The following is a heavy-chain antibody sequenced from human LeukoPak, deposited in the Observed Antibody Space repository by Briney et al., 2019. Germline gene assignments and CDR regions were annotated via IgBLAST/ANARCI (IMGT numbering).Heavy chain of an antibody. J-gene: IGHJ4*02. CDR1: GFTFSSYG. CDR3: AKGGYSSGWPEYYFDY. Sequence: PGRSLRLSCAASGFTFSSYGMHWVRQAPGKGLEWVAVISYDGSNKYYADSVKGRFTISRDNSKNTLYLQMNSLRAEDTAVYYCAKGGYSSGWPEYYFDYWGQGTLVTVSS. D-gene: IGHD6-19*01. CDR2: ISYDGSNK. V-gene: IGHV3-30*18.